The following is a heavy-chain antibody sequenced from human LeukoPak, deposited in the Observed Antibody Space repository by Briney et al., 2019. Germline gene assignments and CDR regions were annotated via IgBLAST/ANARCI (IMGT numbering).Heavy chain of an antibody. CDR1: GGSISSGDYY. CDR2: IYYSGGT. J-gene: IGHJ3*02. CDR3: ARGGIYCSGGSCYFNAFDI. Sequence: SETLSLTCTVSGGSISSGDYYWSWIRQPPGTGLEWIGYIYYSGGTYYNPSLKSRVTISVDTSKNQFSLKLSSVTAADTAVYYCARGGIYCSGGSCYFNAFDIWGQGTMVTVSS. D-gene: IGHD2-15*01. V-gene: IGHV4-30-4*01.